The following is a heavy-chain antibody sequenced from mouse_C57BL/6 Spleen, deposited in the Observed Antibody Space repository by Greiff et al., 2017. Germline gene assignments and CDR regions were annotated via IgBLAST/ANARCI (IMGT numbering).Heavy chain of an antibody. J-gene: IGHJ3*01. V-gene: IGHV14-4*01. Sequence: VQLKQSGAELVRPGASVKLSCTASGFNIKDDYMHWVKQRPEQGLEWIGWIDPENGDTEYSSKFQGKATITADTSSNTAYLQLSSLTSEDTAVYYCTTDSNYGAYWGQGTLVTVSA. CDR1: GFNIKDDY. D-gene: IGHD2-5*01. CDR3: TTDSNYGAY. CDR2: IDPENGDT.